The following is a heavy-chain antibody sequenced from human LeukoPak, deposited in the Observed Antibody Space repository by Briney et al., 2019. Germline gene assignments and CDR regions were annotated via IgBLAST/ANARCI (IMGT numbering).Heavy chain of an antibody. Sequence: PGRSLRLSCAASGFTLSSYAMHWVRQAPGKGLEWGAIISYDGSNEHYADSAKGRFTISRDNSKNTLYLQMNSLRAEDTAIYYCTRGRGSYSLDYWGRGTLVTVSS. CDR1: GFTLSSYA. J-gene: IGHJ4*02. CDR3: TRGRGSYSLDY. V-gene: IGHV3-30*01. D-gene: IGHD1-26*01. CDR2: ISYDGSNE.